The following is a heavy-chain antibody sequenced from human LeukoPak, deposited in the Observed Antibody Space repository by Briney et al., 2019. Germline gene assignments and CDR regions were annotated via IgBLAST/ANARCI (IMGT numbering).Heavy chain of an antibody. Sequence: ETLSLTCTVSGGSFSGNYWSWIRQPPGKGLEWIGYISSSGSTNYSPSLRSRVTISVDTSKNQLSLRLSSVIAADTAVYYCARYIAAADYCFDYWGQGTLVTVSS. CDR2: ISSSGST. CDR1: GGSFSGNY. V-gene: IGHV4-4*09. CDR3: ARYIAAADYCFDY. J-gene: IGHJ4*02. D-gene: IGHD6-13*01.